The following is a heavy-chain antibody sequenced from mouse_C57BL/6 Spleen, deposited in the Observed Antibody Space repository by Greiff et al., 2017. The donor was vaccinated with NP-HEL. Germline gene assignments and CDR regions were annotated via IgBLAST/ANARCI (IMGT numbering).Heavy chain of an antibody. CDR1: GYTFTSDW. CDR3: ARSDRGDAMDY. J-gene: IGHJ4*01. V-gene: IGHV1-64*01. Sequence: VQLQQPGAELVKPGASVKLSCKASGYTFTSDWMHWVKQRPGQGLEWIGMIHPNSGSTNYNEKFKSKATLTVDKSSSTAYMQLSSLTSEDSAVYYCARSDRGDAMDYWGQGTSVTVSS. CDR2: IHPNSGST.